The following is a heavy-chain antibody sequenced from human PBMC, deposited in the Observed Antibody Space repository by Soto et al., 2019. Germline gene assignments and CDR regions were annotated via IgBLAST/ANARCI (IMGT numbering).Heavy chain of an antibody. CDR1: GFTFSSYS. Sequence: EVQLVESGGGLVQPGGSLRLSCAASGFTFSSYSMNWVRRAPGKGLEWVSYISSSSSPIYYADSVKGRFTISRDNAKNSLYLEMNSLRVEDTALYCCEGASTSRNWDFDLWGRGTLVTVSS. CDR2: ISSSSSPI. CDR3: EGASTSRNWDFDL. J-gene: IGHJ2*01. D-gene: IGHD2-2*01. V-gene: IGHV3-48*01.